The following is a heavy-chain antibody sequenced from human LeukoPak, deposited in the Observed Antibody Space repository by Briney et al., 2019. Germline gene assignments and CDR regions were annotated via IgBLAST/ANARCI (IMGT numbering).Heavy chain of an antibody. CDR1: GFTFDDYA. CDR2: ISWNSGSI. D-gene: IGHD3-22*01. J-gene: IGHJ4*02. CDR3: AKDIYYDSSGKIDY. Sequence: GGSLRPSCAASGFTFDDYAMPWVRQAPGKGLEWVSGISWNSGSIGYADSVKGRFTISRDNAKNSLYLQMNSLGAEDTALYYCAKDIYYDSSGKIDYWGQGTLVTVSS. V-gene: IGHV3-9*01.